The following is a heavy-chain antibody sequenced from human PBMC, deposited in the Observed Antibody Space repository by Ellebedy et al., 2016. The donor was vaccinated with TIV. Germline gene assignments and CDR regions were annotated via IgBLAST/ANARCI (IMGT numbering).Heavy chain of an antibody. V-gene: IGHV1-18*04. CDR3: ARDYRAHMVRGVIPGY. J-gene: IGHJ4*02. Sequence: AASVKVSCKASGYTFTSYGISWVRQAPGQGLEWMGWISAYNGNTNYAQKLQGRATMTTDTSTSTAYMELRSLRSDDTAVYYCARDYRAHMVRGVIPGYWGQGTLVTVSS. CDR1: GYTFTSYG. D-gene: IGHD3-10*01. CDR2: ISAYNGNT.